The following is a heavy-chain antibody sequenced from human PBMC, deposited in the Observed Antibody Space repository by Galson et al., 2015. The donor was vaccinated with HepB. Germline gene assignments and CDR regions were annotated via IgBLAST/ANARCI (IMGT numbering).Heavy chain of an antibody. Sequence: TLSLTCAVSGGSISSGGYYWSWIRQPPGKGLEWIGYIYYSGSTYYNPSLKSRVTISVDTSKNQFSLKLSSVTAADTAVYYCATGPRPVLLWFGSFDYWGQGTLVTVSS. D-gene: IGHD3-10*01. CDR1: GGSISSGGYY. CDR2: IYYSGST. J-gene: IGHJ4*02. V-gene: IGHV4-30-4*01. CDR3: ATGPRPVLLWFGSFDY.